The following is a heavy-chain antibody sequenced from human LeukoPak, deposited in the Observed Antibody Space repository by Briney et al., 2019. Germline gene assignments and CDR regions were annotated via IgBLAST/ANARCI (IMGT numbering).Heavy chain of an antibody. CDR2: INPNSGGT. D-gene: IGHD3-10*01. J-gene: IGHJ4*02. V-gene: IGHV1-2*02. Sequence: ASVKVSCKASGYTFTGYYMHWVRQAPGQGLEWMGWINPNSGGTNYAQKFQGRVTMTRDTSISTAYMELSRLRSDDTAVYYCARVSVQYYYGSGSYYNVYFDYWDQGTLVTVSS. CDR3: ARVSVQYYYGSGSYYNVYFDY. CDR1: GYTFTGYY.